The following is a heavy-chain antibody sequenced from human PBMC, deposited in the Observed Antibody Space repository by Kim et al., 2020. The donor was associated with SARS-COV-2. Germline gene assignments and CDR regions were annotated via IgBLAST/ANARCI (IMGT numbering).Heavy chain of an antibody. CDR2: ISYDGSNK. CDR3: AKDRGWELELLYPWFDP. D-gene: IGHD1-7*01. V-gene: IGHV3-30*18. CDR1: GFTFSSYG. Sequence: GGSLRLSCAASGFTFSSYGMHWVRQAPGKGLEWVAVISYDGSNKYYADSVKGRFTISRDNSKNTLYLQMNSLRAEDTAVYYCAKDRGWELELLYPWFDPWGQGTLVTVSS. J-gene: IGHJ5*02.